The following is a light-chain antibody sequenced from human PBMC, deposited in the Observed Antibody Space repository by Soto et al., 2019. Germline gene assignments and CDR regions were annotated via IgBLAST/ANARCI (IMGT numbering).Light chain of an antibody. CDR1: QDIRGA. CDR2: DVS. J-gene: IGKJ5*01. Sequence: AIQVTQSPSSLSASVGDRVTITCRASQDIRGAVAWYQQKPGKAPKLLIYDVSTLESGVPSGFSGSGSGTEFTLAISSLQPEDFGTYYCQQFNSYPLTFGHGTRLEIK. CDR3: QQFNSYPLT. V-gene: IGKV1-13*02.